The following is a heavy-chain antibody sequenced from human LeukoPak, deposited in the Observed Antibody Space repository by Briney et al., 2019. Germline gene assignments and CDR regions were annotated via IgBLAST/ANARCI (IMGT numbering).Heavy chain of an antibody. CDR3: ARQSSGWSG. CDR1: GGSISSSSYY. D-gene: IGHD6-19*01. V-gene: IGHV4-39*01. Sequence: PSETLSLTCTVSGGSISSSSYYWRWIRQPPGKGLEWIGSIYYSGSTYYNPSLKSRVTICVDTSKNQFSLKLSSVTAADTAVYYCARQSSGWSGWGQGTLVTVSS. CDR2: IYYSGST. J-gene: IGHJ4*02.